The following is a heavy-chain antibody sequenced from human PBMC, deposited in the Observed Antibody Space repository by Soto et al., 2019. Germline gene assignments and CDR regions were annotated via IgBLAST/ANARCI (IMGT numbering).Heavy chain of an antibody. Sequence: QLQLQESGPGLVKPSETLSLTCTVSGGSISSSSYYWGWIRQPPGKGLEWIGSIYYSGSTYYNPSLKSRVTISVDTSKNQFSLKLSSVTAADTAVYYCARQYCGGDCYSGNWFDPWGQGTLVTVSS. CDR2: IYYSGST. V-gene: IGHV4-39*01. CDR3: ARQYCGGDCYSGNWFDP. CDR1: GGSISSSSYY. J-gene: IGHJ5*02. D-gene: IGHD2-21*02.